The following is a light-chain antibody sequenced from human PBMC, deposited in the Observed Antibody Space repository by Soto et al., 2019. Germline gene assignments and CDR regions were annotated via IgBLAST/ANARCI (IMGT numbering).Light chain of an antibody. Sequence: QSALTQPRSVSGSPGQSVTISCTGTSSDVGNYNYVSWYQQHPGKVPKLMIYDVTKRPSGVPDRFSGSKSGNTASLTISGLQAEDEADYYCCSWGGSDTVFGGGTKLTVL. CDR2: DVT. CDR1: SSDVGNYNY. J-gene: IGLJ3*02. V-gene: IGLV2-11*01. CDR3: CSWGGSDTV.